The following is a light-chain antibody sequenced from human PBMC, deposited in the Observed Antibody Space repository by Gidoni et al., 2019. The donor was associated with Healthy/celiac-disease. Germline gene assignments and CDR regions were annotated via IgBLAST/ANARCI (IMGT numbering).Light chain of an antibody. CDR3: QQYNSYPYT. V-gene: IGKV1-5*01. CDR2: DAS. CDR1: QSISSW. Sequence: EDRVTITCRASQSISSWLAWYQQKPGKAPKLLIYDASSLESGVPSRFSGSGSGTEFTLTISSLQPDDFATYYCQQYNSYPYTFGQGTKLEIK. J-gene: IGKJ2*01.